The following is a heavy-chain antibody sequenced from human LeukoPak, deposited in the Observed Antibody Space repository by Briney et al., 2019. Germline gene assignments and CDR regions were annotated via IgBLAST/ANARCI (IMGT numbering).Heavy chain of an antibody. V-gene: IGHV3-23*01. CDR3: AKRAVVIRVILVGFHKEAYYFDS. Sequence: GGSLRLSCGVSGITLSNYGMRWVREAPGKGLEWVAGISGSGGSTNYAASVKGRFTIPRDNPKNTLYLQMNSLRAEDRAVYFCAKRAVVIRVILVGFHKEAYYFDSWGQGALVTVSS. CDR1: GITLSNYG. J-gene: IGHJ4*02. D-gene: IGHD3-22*01. CDR2: ISGSGGST.